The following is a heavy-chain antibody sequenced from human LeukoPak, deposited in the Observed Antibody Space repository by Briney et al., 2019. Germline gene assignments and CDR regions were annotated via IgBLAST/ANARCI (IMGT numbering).Heavy chain of an antibody. CDR2: ISSSSSYI. J-gene: IGHJ3*02. V-gene: IGHV3-21*01. Sequence: GGSLRLSCAASGFTFSSYSMNWVRQAPGKGLEWVSSISSSSSYIYYADSEKGRFTISRDNAKNSLYLQMNSLRAEDTAVYYCARASYYYDSSVRDAFDIWGQGTMVTVSS. CDR1: GFTFSSYS. D-gene: IGHD3-22*01. CDR3: ARASYYYDSSVRDAFDI.